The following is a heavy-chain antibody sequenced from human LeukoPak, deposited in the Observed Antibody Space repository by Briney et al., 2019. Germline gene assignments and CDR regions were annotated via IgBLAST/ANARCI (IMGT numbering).Heavy chain of an antibody. CDR3: AGDYGGFEGVMDV. V-gene: IGHV4-59*08. D-gene: IGHD4-23*01. CDR2: IHHSGST. J-gene: IGHJ6*02. Sequence: SETLSLTCTVSGVSMSACYWMWIRQPPGKGLEWIGYIHHSGSTSYNPSLRSRVTISVDTSKNQFSLKLSAVTAADTAVYYCAGDYGGFEGVMDVWGQGITVTVS. CDR1: GVSMSACY.